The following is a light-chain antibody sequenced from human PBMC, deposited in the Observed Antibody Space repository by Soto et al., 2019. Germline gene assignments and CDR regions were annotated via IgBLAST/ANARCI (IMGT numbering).Light chain of an antibody. CDR2: AAS. CDR1: QSISNW. Sequence: DIQMTQSPSTLSAYVGDRVTITCRASQSISNWLAWYQQKPGKAPKVLIYAASTLQGGVPSRFSGSGSGTDFTLTISSLQPVDFAIYYCQQDYDYPWTFGQGTKVEMK. J-gene: IGKJ1*01. CDR3: QQDYDYPWT. V-gene: IGKV1-5*01.